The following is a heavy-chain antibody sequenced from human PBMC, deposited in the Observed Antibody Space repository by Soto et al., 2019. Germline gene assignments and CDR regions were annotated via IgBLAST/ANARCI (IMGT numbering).Heavy chain of an antibody. J-gene: IGHJ6*03. D-gene: IGHD3-9*01. CDR3: AKDHYDILTGPMDV. Sequence: EVQLVESGGGLVQPGRSLRLSCAASGFTFDDYAIHWVRQAPGKGLEWVSGINWNGRSIGYADSVKGRFTISRDNAKNSLYLQMNSLRVEDTALYYCAKDHYDILTGPMDVWGKGTTVTVSS. V-gene: IGHV3-9*01. CDR1: GFTFDDYA. CDR2: INWNGRSI.